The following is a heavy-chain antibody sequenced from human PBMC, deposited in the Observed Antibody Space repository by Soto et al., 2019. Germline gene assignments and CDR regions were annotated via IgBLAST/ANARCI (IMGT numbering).Heavy chain of an antibody. CDR3: AKDRPTVFGVVVTFED. J-gene: IGHJ2*01. V-gene: IGHV3-23*01. D-gene: IGHD3-3*01. Sequence: EVQLLESGGGLVQPGGSLRLSCATDGFTFDSYAMHWVRQAPGKGLEWVSALSGSGYQTYYADSVKGRLTISRDRSKNTVDLQMNSLRAEDTGVYFCAKDRPTVFGVVVTFEDWGRGTLVNVAS. CDR2: LSGSGYQT. CDR1: GFTFDSYA.